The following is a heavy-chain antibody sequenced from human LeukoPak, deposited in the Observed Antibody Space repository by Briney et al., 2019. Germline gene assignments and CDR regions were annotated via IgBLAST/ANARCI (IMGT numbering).Heavy chain of an antibody. CDR2: GVYPEST. V-gene: IGHV4-59*01. D-gene: IGHD7-27*01. J-gene: IGHJ4*02. Sequence: PSETLSLTCTVSGGSISSDYWSWIRQPPGKGLDWIGYGVYPESTNYNPSLKSRVTISVDTSKRQFSLQLRSVTAADTAIYYCARDNWGSLDYWGQGILVTVSS. CDR3: ARDNWGSLDY. CDR1: GGSISSDY.